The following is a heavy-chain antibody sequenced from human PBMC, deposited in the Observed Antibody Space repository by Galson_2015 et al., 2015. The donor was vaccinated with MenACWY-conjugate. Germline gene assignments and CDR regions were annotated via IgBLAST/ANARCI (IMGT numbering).Heavy chain of an antibody. CDR3: ARDVGAAAFDI. J-gene: IGHJ3*02. V-gene: IGHV4-59*01. Sequence: SETLSLTCTVSGGSISSYYWSWIRQPPGEGLEYIGYIHSSGSTNYHPSLDSRVTISVDTSKNQFSLRLSSVTAADTAVYYCARDVGAAAFDIWGQGTMVTVSS. CDR1: GGSISSYY. D-gene: IGHD1-26*01. CDR2: IHSSGST.